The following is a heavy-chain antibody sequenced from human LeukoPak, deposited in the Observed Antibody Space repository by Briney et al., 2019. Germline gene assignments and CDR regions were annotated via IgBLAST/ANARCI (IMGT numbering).Heavy chain of an antibody. D-gene: IGHD3-22*01. Sequence: GASVKVSCKVSGYTLTELSMHWVRQAPGKGLEWMGGFDPEDGETIYAQKFQGRVTMTEDTSTDTAYMELSSLRSEDTAVYYCARSITYDSSGYYYLGYWDQGTLVTVSS. J-gene: IGHJ4*02. CDR3: ARSITYDSSGYYYLGY. CDR1: GYTLTELS. CDR2: FDPEDGET. V-gene: IGHV1-24*01.